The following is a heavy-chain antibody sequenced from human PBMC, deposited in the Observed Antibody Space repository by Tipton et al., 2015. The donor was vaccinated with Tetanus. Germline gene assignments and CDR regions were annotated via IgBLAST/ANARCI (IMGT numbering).Heavy chain of an antibody. CDR1: GYTFTGYY. Sequence: QLVQSGAEVKKPGASVKVSCKASGYTFTGYYIYWVRQAPGQGLEWMGWIDPNSGGTVYAQKFQGRVTMTRDTSISTAYMELRSLRSDDTAVYYCARDRGDYISFGMGAWGPGTTVTVS. D-gene: IGHD3-22*01. CDR3: ARDRGDYISFGMGA. J-gene: IGHJ6*02. CDR2: IDPNSGGT. V-gene: IGHV1-2*02.